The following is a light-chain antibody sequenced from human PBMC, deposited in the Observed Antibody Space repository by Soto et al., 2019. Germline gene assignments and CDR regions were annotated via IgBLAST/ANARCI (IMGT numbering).Light chain of an antibody. Sequence: EIVLTQSPGTLSLSPGERATLSCGASQSVSSSYLAWYQQKPGQAPRLLIFDASSRATGIPDRFSGSGSGTDFTLTISRLEPEDFAVYYCQQYGSSPGTFGQGTTVEIK. CDR3: QQYGSSPGT. CDR2: DAS. CDR1: QSVSSSY. V-gene: IGKV3-20*01. J-gene: IGKJ1*01.